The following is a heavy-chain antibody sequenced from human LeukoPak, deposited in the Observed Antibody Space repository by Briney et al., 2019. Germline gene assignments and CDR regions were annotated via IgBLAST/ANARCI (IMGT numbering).Heavy chain of an antibody. CDR1: GFTFSSYS. J-gene: IGHJ6*02. D-gene: IGHD2-15*01. CDR2: ISSSSSYI. CDR3: ARDPTPRYCSGGSCYTHYGMDV. V-gene: IGHV3-21*01. Sequence: SLRLSCAASGFTFSSYSMNWVRQAPGKGLEWVSSISSSSSYIYYADSVKGRLTISRDNAKNSLYLQMNSLRAEDTAVYYCARDPTPRYCSGGSCYTHYGMDVWGQGTTVTVSS.